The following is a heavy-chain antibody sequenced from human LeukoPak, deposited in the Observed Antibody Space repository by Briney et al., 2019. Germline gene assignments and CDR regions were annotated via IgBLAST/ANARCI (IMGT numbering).Heavy chain of an antibody. J-gene: IGHJ4*02. CDR2: ISGSGGST. D-gene: IGHD3-22*01. CDR1: GFTFSSYA. V-gene: IGHV3-23*01. CDR3: ARDSYYDSSGYLPYFDY. Sequence: GGSLRLSCAASGFTFSSYAMSWVRQAPGKGLEWVSAISGSGGSTYYADSVKGRFTISRDSSKNTLYLQMNSLRAEDTAVYYCARDSYYDSSGYLPYFDYWGQGTLVTVSS.